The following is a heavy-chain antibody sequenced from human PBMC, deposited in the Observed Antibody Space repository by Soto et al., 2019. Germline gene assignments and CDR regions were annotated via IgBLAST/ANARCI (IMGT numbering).Heavy chain of an antibody. J-gene: IGHJ4*02. CDR1: GFTFSSYA. CDR2: ISYDGSNK. D-gene: IGHD1-26*01. CDR3: ARDYRGSYYYFDY. Sequence: QVQLVESGGGVVQPGRSLRLSCAASGFTFSSYAMHWVRQAPGKGLEWVAVISYDGSNKYYADSVKGRFTISRDNSKNTLYLQMNSLRAEDTAVYYCARDYRGSYYYFDYWGQGTLVTVSS. V-gene: IGHV3-30-3*01.